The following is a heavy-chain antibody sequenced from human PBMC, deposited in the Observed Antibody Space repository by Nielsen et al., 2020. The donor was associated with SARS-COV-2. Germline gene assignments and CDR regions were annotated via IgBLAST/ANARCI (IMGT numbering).Heavy chain of an antibody. Sequence: GESLTISCAASGFNFSSYAMHWVRQAPGKGLEWVAVISYDGSNKYYADSVKGRFTISRDNSKNTLYLQMNSLRAEDTAVYYCARDPAVAGTWGQGTLVTVSS. J-gene: IGHJ4*02. CDR2: ISYDGSNK. CDR1: GFNFSSYA. CDR3: ARDPAVAGT. V-gene: IGHV3-30-3*01. D-gene: IGHD6-19*01.